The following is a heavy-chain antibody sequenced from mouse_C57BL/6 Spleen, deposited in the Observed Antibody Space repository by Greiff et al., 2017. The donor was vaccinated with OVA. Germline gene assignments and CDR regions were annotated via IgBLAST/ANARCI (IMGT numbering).Heavy chain of an antibody. V-gene: IGHV5-4*01. CDR3: AKDWVYADGLLGNYFDY. D-gene: IGHD2-13*01. CDR2: IIDGGSYT. CDR1: GFTFSSYA. J-gene: IGHJ2*01. Sequence: EVMLVESGGGLVKPGGSLKLSCAASGFTFSSYAMSWVRQTPEKRLEWVATIIDGGSYTYYTDNVKGRFTMSRDNAKNNLYLQMSHLKSEETAMYFFAKDWVYADGLLGNYFDYWGQGTTLTVSS.